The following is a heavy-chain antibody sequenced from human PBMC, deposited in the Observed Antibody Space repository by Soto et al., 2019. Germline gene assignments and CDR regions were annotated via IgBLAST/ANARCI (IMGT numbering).Heavy chain of an antibody. CDR3: AKALGDYDFWSGYPDAFDI. J-gene: IGHJ3*02. CDR2: ISGSGGST. V-gene: IGHV3-23*01. CDR1: GFTFSSYA. D-gene: IGHD3-3*01. Sequence: GSLRLSCAASGFTFSSYAISWVRQAPGKGLEWVSAISGSGGSTYYADSVKGRFTISRDNSKNTLYLQMNSLRAEDTAVYYCAKALGDYDFWSGYPDAFDIWGRGTMVTVSS.